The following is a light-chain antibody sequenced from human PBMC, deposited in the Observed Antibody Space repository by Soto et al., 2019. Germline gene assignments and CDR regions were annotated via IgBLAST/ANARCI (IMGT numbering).Light chain of an antibody. CDR3: QRYDNGRT. CDR2: CAS. J-gene: IGKJ1*01. Sequence: EIMMTQSPATLSVSPGERATLSCRASQSVSTSLAWYQHNPGHAPRLHIHCASARATRIPARFSGSGSGTEFTITIRSLQSVDYAVYYCQRYDNGRTFGEGTKVDIK. CDR1: QSVSTS. V-gene: IGKV3-15*01.